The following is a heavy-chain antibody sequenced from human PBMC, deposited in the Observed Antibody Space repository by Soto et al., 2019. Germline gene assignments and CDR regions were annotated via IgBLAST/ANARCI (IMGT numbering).Heavy chain of an antibody. CDR1: GVPGNVDA. CDR3: ARDHTFCTHRNCLRGYYGMNV. V-gene: IGHV3-30*01. D-gene: IGHD2-15*01. CDR2: ISFAGTDP. J-gene: IGHJ6*01. Sequence: KCVRRYCEAPGVPGNVDAVHGVRNTAGKGIVWVAVISFAGTDPYYADSAKGRFTCSSDHSQNTVYLQLNSLRSEDTAVYFCARDHTFCTHRNCLRGYYGMNVWRQGTTVIFSA.